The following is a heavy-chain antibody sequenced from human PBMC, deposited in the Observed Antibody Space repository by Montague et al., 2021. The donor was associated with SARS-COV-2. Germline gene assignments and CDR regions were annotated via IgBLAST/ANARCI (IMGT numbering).Heavy chain of an antibody. CDR3: SRHYSATLPADY. CDR2: ISDSGST. Sequence: SETLSLTCTVSGGSISSFYWSWFRQPPGKGLEWIGYISDSGSTNYNPSLTSRVSMSVDTSTNQFSLKVNSVTAAATAVYYCSRHYSATLPADYWGQGTLVTVSS. V-gene: IGHV4-59*08. J-gene: IGHJ4*02. CDR1: GGSISSFY. D-gene: IGHD2-15*01.